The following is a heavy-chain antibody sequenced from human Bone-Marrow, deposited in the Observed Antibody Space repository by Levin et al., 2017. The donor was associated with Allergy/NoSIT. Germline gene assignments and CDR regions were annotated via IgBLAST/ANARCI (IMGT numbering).Heavy chain of an antibody. CDR2: IYSDGST. CDR1: GFTVNNNY. CDR3: ARNSGETGV. V-gene: IGHV3-53*01. D-gene: IGHD1-1*01. J-gene: IGHJ6*02. Sequence: ETLSLTCAASGFTVNNNYVSWVRQAPGKGLEWVSLIYSDGSTYYADSVKGRFTISRDSSKNTLYLQMNSLRAEDTAVYYCARNSGETGVWGRGTTVTVSS.